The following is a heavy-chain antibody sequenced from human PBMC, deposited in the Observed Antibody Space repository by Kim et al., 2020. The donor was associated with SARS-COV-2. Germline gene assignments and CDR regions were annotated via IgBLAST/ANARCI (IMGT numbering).Heavy chain of an antibody. CDR2: ISYDGSNK. D-gene: IGHD6-19*01. Sequence: GGSLRLSCAASGFTFSSYGMHWVRQAPGKGLEWVAVISYDGSNKYYADSVKGRFTISRDNSKNTLYLQMNSLRAEDTAVYYCARDGGIAVAGTFDYWGQGTLVTVSS. V-gene: IGHV3-33*05. CDR3: ARDGGIAVAGTFDY. CDR1: GFTFSSYG. J-gene: IGHJ4*02.